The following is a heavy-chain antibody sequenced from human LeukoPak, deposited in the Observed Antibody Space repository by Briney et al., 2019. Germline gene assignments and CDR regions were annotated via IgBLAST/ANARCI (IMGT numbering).Heavy chain of an antibody. D-gene: IGHD2-2*01. Sequence: ASVKVSCKASGYTFTSYGISWVRQAPGQGLEWMGWISAYNGNTNYAQKLQGRVTMTTDTSTSTAYMELRSLRSDDTAVYYCARDRGVVPAAKGWFDPWGQGTLVTVSS. J-gene: IGHJ5*02. CDR3: ARDRGVVPAAKGWFDP. CDR1: GYTFTSYG. V-gene: IGHV1-18*01. CDR2: ISAYNGNT.